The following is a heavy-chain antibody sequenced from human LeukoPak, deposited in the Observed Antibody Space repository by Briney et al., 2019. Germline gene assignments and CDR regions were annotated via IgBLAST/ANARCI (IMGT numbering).Heavy chain of an antibody. CDR2: FDPEDSET. J-gene: IGHJ5*02. D-gene: IGHD3-10*01. Sequence: ASVKLSCKVSGYTLTELSMHFVRQAPGKGLEWMGGFDPEDSETIYAQKFQCRVTMTEDTSTDTAYMELSSLRSEDTAVYYCVISAGALFWFDPWGQGTLVTVSS. CDR3: VISAGALFWFDP. CDR1: GYTLTELS. V-gene: IGHV1-24*01.